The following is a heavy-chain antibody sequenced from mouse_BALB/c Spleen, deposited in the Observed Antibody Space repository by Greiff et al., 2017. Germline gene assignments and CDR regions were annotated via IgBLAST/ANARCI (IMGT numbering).Heavy chain of an antibody. Sequence: EVKLVESGGGLVKPGGSLKLSCAASGFTFSSYAMSWVRQSPEKRLEWVAEISSGGSYTYYPDTVTGRFTISRDNAKNTLYLEMSSLRSDDTAMYYCARSHDGYYYFDYWGQGTTLTVSS. CDR3: ARSHDGYYYFDY. V-gene: IGHV5-9-4*01. J-gene: IGHJ2*01. D-gene: IGHD2-3*01. CDR1: GFTFSSYA. CDR2: ISSGGSYT.